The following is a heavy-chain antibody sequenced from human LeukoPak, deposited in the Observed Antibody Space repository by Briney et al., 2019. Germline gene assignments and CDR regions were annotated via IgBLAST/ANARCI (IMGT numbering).Heavy chain of an antibody. CDR1: GYSFTSNW. Sequence: GESLKISCKGSGYSFTSNWIGWVRQMPGKGLEWMGIIYPVDSDSRYSPSFQGQVTISVDKSITTAYLQWSSLKASDTAMYYCARLGDSGSYVDYWGQGTLVTVSS. CDR2: IYPVDSDS. D-gene: IGHD1-26*01. CDR3: ARLGDSGSYVDY. J-gene: IGHJ4*02. V-gene: IGHV5-51*01.